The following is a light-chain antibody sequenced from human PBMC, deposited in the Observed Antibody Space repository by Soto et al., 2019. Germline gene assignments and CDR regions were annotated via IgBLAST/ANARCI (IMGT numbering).Light chain of an antibody. V-gene: IGKV3-15*01. CDR2: GAS. CDR3: QQYNNWPLS. Sequence: EIVMTQSPATLSVSPGERATLSCRASQSVSSNLAWYQQKPGQAPRLLIYGASTRATGIPARFSGSGPGTEFTLTISSLQSEDFAVYYCQQYNNWPLSLGQGTKV. CDR1: QSVSSN. J-gene: IGKJ1*01.